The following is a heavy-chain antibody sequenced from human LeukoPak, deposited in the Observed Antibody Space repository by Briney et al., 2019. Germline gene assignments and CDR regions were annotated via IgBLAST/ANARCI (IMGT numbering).Heavy chain of an antibody. CDR1: GFTFGSYG. D-gene: IGHD6-13*01. J-gene: IGHJ4*02. V-gene: IGHV3-33*01. CDR2: IWYDGSNK. CDR3: ARDGGQQLVRTYFDY. Sequence: PGGSLRLSCAASGFTFGSYGMRWVRHAPGEGREWVAVIWYDGSNKYYADSVKRRFSISREKSKKTLYLQMNIRRAEDTAVYYGARDGGQQLVRTYFDYWGQGTLVTVSS.